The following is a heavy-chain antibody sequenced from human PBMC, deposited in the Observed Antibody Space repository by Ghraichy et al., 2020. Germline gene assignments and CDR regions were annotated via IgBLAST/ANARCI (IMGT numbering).Heavy chain of an antibody. J-gene: IGHJ4*02. Sequence: SETLSLTCTVSGGSISSYYWSWIRQPPGKGLEWIGYIYYSGSTNYNPSLKSRVTISVDTSKNQFSLKLSSVTAADTAVYYCARGVEMATTFDYWGQGTLVTVSS. D-gene: IGHD5-24*01. V-gene: IGHV4-59*01. CDR2: IYYSGST. CDR1: GGSISSYY. CDR3: ARGVEMATTFDY.